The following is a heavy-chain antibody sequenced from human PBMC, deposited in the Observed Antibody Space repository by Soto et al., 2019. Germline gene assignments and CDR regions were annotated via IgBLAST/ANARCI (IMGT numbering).Heavy chain of an antibody. CDR2: IKQDGSEK. V-gene: IGHV3-7*01. CDR1: GFTFRSYW. Sequence: EVQLVESGGGLVQPGGSLRLSCAASGFTFRSYWMSWVRQAPGKGLEWVANIKQDGSEKYYVDSVKGRFTISRDNAKNSLYLQMNSLRAEDTAVYYCARDSHTRITIFGVVIHPGPYYMDVWGKGTTVTVSS. J-gene: IGHJ6*03. CDR3: ARDSHTRITIFGVVIHPGPYYMDV. D-gene: IGHD3-3*01.